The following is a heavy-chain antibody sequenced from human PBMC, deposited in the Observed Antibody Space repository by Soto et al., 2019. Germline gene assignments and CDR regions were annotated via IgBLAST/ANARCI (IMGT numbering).Heavy chain of an antibody. Sequence: EVQVVESGGGLVKPGGSLRLSCAASGFTFSNYSMNWVRQAPGKGLEWVSSITSSSSSMNYADSVKGRFTISRDNAKNSLWLQMHSLRAEDTAVYYCLCGGDCLAWGYWGQGTLVTVSS. D-gene: IGHD2-21*02. V-gene: IGHV3-21*01. CDR3: LCGGDCLAWGY. CDR2: ITSSSSSM. CDR1: GFTFSNYS. J-gene: IGHJ4*02.